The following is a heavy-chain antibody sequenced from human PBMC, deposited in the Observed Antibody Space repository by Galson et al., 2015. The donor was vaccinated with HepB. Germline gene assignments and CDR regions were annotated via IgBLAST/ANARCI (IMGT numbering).Heavy chain of an antibody. J-gene: IGHJ4*02. V-gene: IGHV4-59*08. CDR3: ARRGYSSGGEDY. Sequence: SEILSLTCTVSGVSISNYYWGWIRQPPEKGLEWIGYIYSSGSTNYNPSLKSRVTISVDTSKNQFSLRLSSVTAADTAVYYCARRGYSSGGEDYWGQGTLVTVSS. CDR1: GVSISNYY. D-gene: IGHD2-15*01. CDR2: IYSSGST.